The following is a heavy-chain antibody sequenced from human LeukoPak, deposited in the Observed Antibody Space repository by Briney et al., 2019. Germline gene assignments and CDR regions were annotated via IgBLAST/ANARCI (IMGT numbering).Heavy chain of an antibody. D-gene: IGHD1-14*01. CDR2: IYSGGST. Sequence: PGGSLLLSCAASGFTVSSNYMSWVRQAPGKGLEWVSVIYSGGSTYYADSVKGRFTISRDNSKNTLYLQMNSLRAEDTAVYYCASAERPRTLYYYYYGMDVWGQGTTVTVSS. J-gene: IGHJ6*02. CDR1: GFTVSSNY. V-gene: IGHV3-53*01. CDR3: ASAERPRTLYYYYYGMDV.